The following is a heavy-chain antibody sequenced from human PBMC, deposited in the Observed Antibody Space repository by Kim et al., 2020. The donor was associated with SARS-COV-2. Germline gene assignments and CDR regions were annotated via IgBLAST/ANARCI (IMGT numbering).Heavy chain of an antibody. J-gene: IGHJ4*02. D-gene: IGHD5-12*01. CDR2: IKQDGSEK. CDR1: GFTFSSYW. V-gene: IGHV3-7*01. Sequence: GGSLRLSCAASGFTFSSYWMSWVRQAPGKGLEWVANIKQDGSEKYYVDSVKGRFTISRDNAKNSLYLQMNSLRAEDTAVYYCARGSPWMATIHNDLFDYWGQGTLVTVSS. CDR3: ARGSPWMATIHNDLFDY.